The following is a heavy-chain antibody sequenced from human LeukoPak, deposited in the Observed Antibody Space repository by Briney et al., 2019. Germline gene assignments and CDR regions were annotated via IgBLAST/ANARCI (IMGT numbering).Heavy chain of an antibody. CDR1: GFTFSSYA. Sequence: PGGSLRLSCAASGFTFSSYAMSWVRQAPGKGLEWVSAISGSGGSTYYADSVKGRFTISRDNSKNTLYLQMNSLRAEDTAVYYCAKGSSGPQAEPHSSRSLQLQKAEGRYYYYYGMDVWGQGTTVTVSS. V-gene: IGHV3-23*01. CDR2: ISGSGGST. CDR3: AKGSSGPQAEPHSSRSLQLQKAEGRYYYYYGMDV. D-gene: IGHD1-1*01. J-gene: IGHJ6*02.